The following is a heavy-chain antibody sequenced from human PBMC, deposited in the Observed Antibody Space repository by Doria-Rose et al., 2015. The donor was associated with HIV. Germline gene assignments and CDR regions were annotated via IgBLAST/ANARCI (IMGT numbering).Heavy chain of an antibody. J-gene: IGHJ4*02. CDR3: ARIKSSRWYHKYYFDF. CDR1: GVSLSSPGMG. D-gene: IGHD6-13*01. CDR2: IFSDDER. V-gene: IGHV2-26*01. Sequence: SGPVLVKPTETLTLTCTVSGVSLSSPGMGVSWIRQPPGKALEWLAKIFSDDERSYTTSLKSRLTISRGTSKSQAVLTMTDMDPVDTATYYCARIKSSRWYHKYYFDFWGQGTLVIVSA.